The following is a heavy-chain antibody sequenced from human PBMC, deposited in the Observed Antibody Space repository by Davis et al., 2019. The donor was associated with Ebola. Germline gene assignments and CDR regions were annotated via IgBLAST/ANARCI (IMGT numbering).Heavy chain of an antibody. V-gene: IGHV1-2*04. Sequence: AASVKVSCKASGYTFTGYYMHWVRQAPGQGLEWMGWINPNSGGTNYAQKFQGWVTMTRDTSTSTVYMELSSLRSEDTAVYYCARAVVVPYYGMDVWGQGTTVTVSS. D-gene: IGHD2-2*01. CDR2: INPNSGGT. CDR3: ARAVVVPYYGMDV. J-gene: IGHJ6*02. CDR1: GYTFTGYY.